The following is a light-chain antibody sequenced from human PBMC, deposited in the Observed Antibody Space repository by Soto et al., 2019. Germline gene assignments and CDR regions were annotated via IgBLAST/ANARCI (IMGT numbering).Light chain of an antibody. V-gene: IGKV1-39*01. Sequence: DIQMTQSPSPLSASVGDRVTITCRASQTISTYLNWYQQKPGKAPKLLIYGASILQSGVPAKFSGSGSGTDFTLDISSLQPEDLGTYYCQPSFSTPRTFGQGTKVEIK. CDR3: QPSFSTPRT. CDR1: QTISTY. CDR2: GAS. J-gene: IGKJ1*01.